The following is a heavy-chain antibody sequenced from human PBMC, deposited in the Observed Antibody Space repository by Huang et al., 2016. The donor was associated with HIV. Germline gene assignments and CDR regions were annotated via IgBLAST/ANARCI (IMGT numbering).Heavy chain of an antibody. Sequence: QVQLVQSGAEVKKPGASVKVSCKASGYAFTSYYMHWVRQAPGQGLEKMGISNPSKGSTSDAQKVKGRVTTTRDTSTNTVFRELSSLRSEDTAVYYCARDRDFYDSSGYWGFNYFDYWGQGTLVTVSS. D-gene: IGHD3-22*01. V-gene: IGHV1-46*01. CDR2: SNPSKGST. J-gene: IGHJ4*02. CDR1: GYAFTSYY. CDR3: ARDRDFYDSSGYWGFNYFDY.